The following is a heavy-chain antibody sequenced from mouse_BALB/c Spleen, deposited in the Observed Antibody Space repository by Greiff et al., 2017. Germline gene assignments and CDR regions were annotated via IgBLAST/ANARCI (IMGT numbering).Heavy chain of an antibody. Sequence: VQLQQSAAELARPGASVKMSCKASGYTFTSYTMHWVKQRPGQGLEWIGYINPSSGYTEYNQKFKDKTTLTADKSSSTAYMQLSSLTSEDSAVYYCAKVRQNYYAMDYWGQGTSVTVSS. CDR2: INPSSGYT. CDR3: AKVRQNYYAMDY. D-gene: IGHD2-14*01. J-gene: IGHJ4*01. V-gene: IGHV1-4*02. CDR1: GYTFTSYT.